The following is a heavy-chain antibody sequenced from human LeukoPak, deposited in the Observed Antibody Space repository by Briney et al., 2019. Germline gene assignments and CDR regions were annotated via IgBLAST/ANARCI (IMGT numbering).Heavy chain of an antibody. CDR1: GYTFTGYY. CDR2: INPNSGGT. D-gene: IGHD6-25*01. J-gene: IGHJ5*02. Sequence: GASVKVSCKASGYTFTGYYMHWVRQAPGQGLEWVGWINPNSGGTHYAQKFQDRVTMTRDTSISTAYMELNSLRSDDTAVYYCAREGAAAEDVNWFDPWGQGTLVTVSS. V-gene: IGHV1-2*02. CDR3: AREGAAAEDVNWFDP.